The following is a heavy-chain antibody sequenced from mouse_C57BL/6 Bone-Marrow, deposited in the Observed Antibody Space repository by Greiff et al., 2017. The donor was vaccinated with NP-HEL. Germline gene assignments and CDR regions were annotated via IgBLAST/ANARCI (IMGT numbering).Heavy chain of an antibody. V-gene: IGHV7-1*01. CDR2: SRNKANDYTT. CDR1: GFTFSDFY. Sequence: EVQGVESGGGLVQSGRSLRLSCATSGFTFSDFYMEWVRQAPGKGLEWIAASRNKANDYTTEYSASVKGRFIVSRDTSQSILYLQMNALRAEDTAIYYCARDGNYDEDAMDYWGQGTSVTVSS. J-gene: IGHJ4*01. D-gene: IGHD2-3*01. CDR3: ARDGNYDEDAMDY.